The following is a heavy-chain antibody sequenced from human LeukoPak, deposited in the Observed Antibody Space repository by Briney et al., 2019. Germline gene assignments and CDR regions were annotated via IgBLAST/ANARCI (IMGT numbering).Heavy chain of an antibody. Sequence: GASVKVSCKASGGTFSSYAISWVRQAPGQGLEWMGGIIPIFGTANYAQKFQGRVTITTDESTSTAYMEVSSLRSEDTAVYYCARDRDSGSPGDFQHWGQGTLVTVSS. V-gene: IGHV1-69*05. CDR3: ARDRDSGSPGDFQH. J-gene: IGHJ1*01. CDR2: IIPIFGTA. CDR1: GGTFSSYA. D-gene: IGHD1-26*01.